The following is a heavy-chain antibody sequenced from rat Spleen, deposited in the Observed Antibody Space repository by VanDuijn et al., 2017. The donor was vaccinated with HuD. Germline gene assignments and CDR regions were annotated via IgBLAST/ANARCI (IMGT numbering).Heavy chain of an antibody. CDR3: TREKIAAFDY. CDR1: GFTFDDYG. V-gene: IGHV5-36*01. Sequence: EVKLVESGGGLVQPGRSLKLSCAASGFTFDDYGLAWVRQAPKNGLEWVASISWGGSSTYYPDKWKGRFTISRDNAKNARYLQMNNLRSEDTAIYYCTREKIAAFDYWGQGVMVTVSS. J-gene: IGHJ2*01. D-gene: IGHD1-2*01. CDR2: ISWGGSST.